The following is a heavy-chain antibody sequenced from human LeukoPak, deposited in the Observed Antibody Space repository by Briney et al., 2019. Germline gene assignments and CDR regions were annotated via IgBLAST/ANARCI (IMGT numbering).Heavy chain of an antibody. CDR3: VSSLHGFSYGPGY. CDR2: ISPTTAYI. Sequence: PGGSLRLSCAASGFTVSSNYMSWVRQAPGKGLEWVSSISPTTAYIHYADSMKGRFTISRDNARRSLYLQMNSLRVEDTAMYYCVSSLHGFSYGPGYWGQGTLVIVSS. V-gene: IGHV3-21*01. D-gene: IGHD3-10*01. J-gene: IGHJ4*02. CDR1: GFTVSSNY.